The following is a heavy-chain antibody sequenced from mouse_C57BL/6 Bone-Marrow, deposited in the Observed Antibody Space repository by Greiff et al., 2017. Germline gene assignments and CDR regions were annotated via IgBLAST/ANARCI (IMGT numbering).Heavy chain of an antibody. D-gene: IGHD2-10*02. CDR2: IDPNSGGT. V-gene: IGHV1-72*01. J-gene: IGHJ4*01. CDR1: GYTFTSYW. CDR3: AREVWSYAMDY. Sequence: VQLQQPGAELVKPGASVKLSCKASGYTFTSYWMHWVKQRPGRGLEWIGRIDPNSGGTKYNEKFKSKATLTVDKPSSTAYMQLSSLTSEDSAVYYCAREVWSYAMDYWGQGTSVTVSS.